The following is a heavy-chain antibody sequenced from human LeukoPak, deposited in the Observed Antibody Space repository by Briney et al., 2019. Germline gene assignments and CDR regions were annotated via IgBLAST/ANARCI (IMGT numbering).Heavy chain of an antibody. CDR1: GYTFTSYG. Sequence: ASVKVSCKASGYTFTSYGISWVRQAPGQGLEWMGWISAYNGNTNYAQKLQGRVTMTTDTSTSTAYMELRSLRSDDTAVYYCARLPYDFWSGDYSRAGDYWGQGTLVTVSS. D-gene: IGHD3-3*01. V-gene: IGHV1-18*01. J-gene: IGHJ4*02. CDR2: ISAYNGNT. CDR3: ARLPYDFWSGDYSRAGDY.